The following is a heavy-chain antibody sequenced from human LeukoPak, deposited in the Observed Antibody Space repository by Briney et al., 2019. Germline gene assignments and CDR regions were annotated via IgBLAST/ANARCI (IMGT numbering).Heavy chain of an antibody. CDR3: ARDPPALEDFDY. J-gene: IGHJ4*02. CDR2: ISGRGNII. V-gene: IGHV3-48*04. Sequence: PGGSLRLSCAASGFTFSSYNMNWVRQAPGKWLEWVSYISGRGNIIKYADSVKGRFTISRDNGKNSLYLHMSSLRAEDTAVYYCARDPPALEDFDYWGQGTQVTVSS. CDR1: GFTFSSYN.